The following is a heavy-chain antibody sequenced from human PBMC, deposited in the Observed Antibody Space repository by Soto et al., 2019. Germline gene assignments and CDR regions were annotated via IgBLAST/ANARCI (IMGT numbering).Heavy chain of an antibody. J-gene: IGHJ6*02. CDR3: APPLSPGNDIYGMDV. D-gene: IGHD1-1*01. V-gene: IGHV3-30*03. CDR1: GFTFSSYG. Sequence: GWSLRLSCAASGFTFSSYGMHWVRQAPGKGLEWVAVISYDGSNKYYADSVKGRFTISRDNSKNTLYLQMNSLRAEDTAVYYCAPPLSPGNDIYGMDVWGQGTTVTVSS. CDR2: ISYDGSNK.